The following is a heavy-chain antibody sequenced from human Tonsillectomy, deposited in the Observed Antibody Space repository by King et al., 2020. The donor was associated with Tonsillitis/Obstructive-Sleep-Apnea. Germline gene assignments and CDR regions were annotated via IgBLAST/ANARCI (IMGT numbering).Heavy chain of an antibody. D-gene: IGHD3-10*01. Sequence: VQLVESGSELKKPGASVKVSCKASGYTFTSYAMNWVRQAPGQGLEWMGWINTNTGNPTYAQGFTGRFVFSLDTSVSTAYLQISSLKAEDTAVYYCAREGGDTYYDGWVSYSRGGYWGQGTLVTVSS. V-gene: IGHV7-4-1*02. CDR1: GYTFTSYA. CDR2: INTNTGNP. J-gene: IGHJ4*02. CDR3: AREGGDTYYDGWVSYSRGGY.